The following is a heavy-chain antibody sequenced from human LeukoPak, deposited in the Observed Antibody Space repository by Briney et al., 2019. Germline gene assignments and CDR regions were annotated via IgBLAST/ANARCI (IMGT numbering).Heavy chain of an antibody. CDR1: GFTFATYT. V-gene: IGHV3-23*01. CDR2: IRSSGDST. D-gene: IGHD6-19*01. Sequence: GGSLRLSCAASGFTFATYTMSWVRQAPGKGLEGVSAIRSSGDSTYYADSAKGRFTISRDNSKNTLYLQMNSLRAEDTAIYYCAKGGAVTGTMYFQYWGQGTLVTVSS. CDR3: AKGGAVTGTMYFQY. J-gene: IGHJ1*01.